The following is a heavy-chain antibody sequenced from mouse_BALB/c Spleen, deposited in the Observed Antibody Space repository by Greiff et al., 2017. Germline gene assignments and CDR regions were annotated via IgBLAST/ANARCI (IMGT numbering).Heavy chain of an antibody. V-gene: IGHV4-1*02. J-gene: IGHJ2*01. CDR3: ARHGNYGDY. Sequence: EVQLVESGGGLVQPGGSLKLSCAASGFAFSRYWMSWVRQAPGKGLEWIGEINPDSSTINYTPSLKDKFIISRDNAKNTLYLQMSKVRSEDTALYYCARHGNYGDYWGQGTTLTVSS. CDR2: INPDSSTI. CDR1: GFAFSRYW. D-gene: IGHD2-1*01.